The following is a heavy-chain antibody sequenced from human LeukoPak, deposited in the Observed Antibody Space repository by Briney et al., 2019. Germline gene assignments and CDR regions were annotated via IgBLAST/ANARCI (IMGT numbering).Heavy chain of an antibody. D-gene: IGHD2-2*01. CDR1: GFTFSSYA. CDR2: ITGSGANT. V-gene: IGHV3-23*01. Sequence: SGGSLRLSCAASGFTFSSYAMSWVRQAPGKGLEWVSTITGSGANTYYAESVKGRFTISRDSSKNTLYVQMISLRAEDAAVYYCAKCGTTCYANAFYIRGQGTMVTVSS. CDR3: AKCGTTCYANAFYI. J-gene: IGHJ3*02.